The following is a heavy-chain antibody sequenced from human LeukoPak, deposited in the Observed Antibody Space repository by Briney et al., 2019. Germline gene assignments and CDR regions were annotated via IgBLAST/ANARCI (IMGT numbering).Heavy chain of an antibody. D-gene: IGHD6-13*01. CDR3: AAYSYSSSWYSPFDY. Sequence: ASVKVSCKVSGYTLTELSMHWVRQAPGKGLEWMGGFDPEDGETIYAQKFQGRVTMTEDTSTDTAYMELSSLRSEDTAVYYCAAYSYSSSWYSPFDYWGQGTLVTVSP. CDR2: FDPEDGET. V-gene: IGHV1-24*01. J-gene: IGHJ4*02. CDR1: GYTLTELS.